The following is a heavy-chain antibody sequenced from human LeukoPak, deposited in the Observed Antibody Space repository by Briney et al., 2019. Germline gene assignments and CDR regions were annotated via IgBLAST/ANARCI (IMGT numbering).Heavy chain of an antibody. V-gene: IGHV3-7*01. D-gene: IGHD3-10*01. CDR2: IKQDGSEK. CDR1: GFTFSSYW. J-gene: IGHJ5*02. CDR3: ARPLMYYYRSETYFWFDP. Sequence: PGGSLRLSCAASGFTFSSYWMSWVRQAPGKGLEWVANIKQDGSEKYYVDSVKGRFTISRDNAKNSLSLQMNSLRAEDTAVYYCARPLMYYYRSETYFWFDPWGQGTLVTVSS.